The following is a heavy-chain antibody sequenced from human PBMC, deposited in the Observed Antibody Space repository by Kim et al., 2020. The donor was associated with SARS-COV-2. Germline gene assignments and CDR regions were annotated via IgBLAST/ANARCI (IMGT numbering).Heavy chain of an antibody. D-gene: IGHD1-1*01. CDR2: ET. CDR3: ARGGGTFDY. V-gene: IGHV3-7*01. Sequence: ETFYVESVKGRFTNSRDAAKNSLFLRLNSLRAEDTALYYCARGGGTFDYWGQGTLVTVSS. J-gene: IGHJ4*02.